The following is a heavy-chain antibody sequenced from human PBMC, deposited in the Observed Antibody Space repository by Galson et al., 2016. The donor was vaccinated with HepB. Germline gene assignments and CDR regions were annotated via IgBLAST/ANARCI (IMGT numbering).Heavy chain of an antibody. J-gene: IGHJ4*02. CDR2: ISAYNGNT. D-gene: IGHD1-20*01. V-gene: IGHV1-18*01. CDR1: GYIFSNFG. CDR3: AREPAPITGILLDF. Sequence: SVKVSCKASGYIFSNFGVSWVRQAPGQGLEWLGWISAYNGNTKYAQKLQGRLSMTTDTSTSKAYMGLRSLRSDDTAVYYCAREPAPITGILLDFWGQGTLITVSS.